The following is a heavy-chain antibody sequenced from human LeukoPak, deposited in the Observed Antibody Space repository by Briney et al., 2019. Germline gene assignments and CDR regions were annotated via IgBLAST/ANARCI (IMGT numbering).Heavy chain of an antibody. D-gene: IGHD4-11*01. J-gene: IGHJ4*02. CDR3: ARRTTVTIPFGY. CDR2: INHSGST. CDR1: GVPFSGYY. Sequence: PSETLSLTCAVYGVPFSGYYWSWIRQPPGKGLEWSGEINHSGSTNYNPSLKSRVTISVDKSKNQFSLKLSSVTAADTAVYYCARRTTVTIPFGYWGQGTLVTVSS. V-gene: IGHV4-34*01.